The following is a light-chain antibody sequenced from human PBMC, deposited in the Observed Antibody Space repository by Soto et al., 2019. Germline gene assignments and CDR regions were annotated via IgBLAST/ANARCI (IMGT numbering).Light chain of an antibody. CDR3: QQYDNLPST. CDR2: DAS. V-gene: IGKV1-33*01. J-gene: IGKJ2*01. Sequence: DIQMTQSPSSLSASVGDRVTITCQASQDISNYLNWYQQKPGKAPKLLIYDASNLETGVPSRFSGRGSGTDFTVTISSLKPEDIATYYCQQYDNLPSTFGQGTKLEIK. CDR1: QDISNY.